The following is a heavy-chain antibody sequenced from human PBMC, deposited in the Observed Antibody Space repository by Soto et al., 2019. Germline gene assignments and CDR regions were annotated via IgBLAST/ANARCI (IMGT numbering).Heavy chain of an antibody. CDR1: GFTFSSYG. J-gene: IGHJ5*02. D-gene: IGHD6-13*01. CDR3: AKDTYSSSPKRHRPWWFDP. CDR2: ISYDGSNK. Sequence: PGGSLRLSCAASGFTFSSYGMHWVRQAPGKGLEWVAVISYDGSNKYYADSVKGRFTIFRDNSKNTLYLQMNSLRAEDTAVYYCAKDTYSSSPKRHRPWWFDPWGQGTLVTVSS. V-gene: IGHV3-30*18.